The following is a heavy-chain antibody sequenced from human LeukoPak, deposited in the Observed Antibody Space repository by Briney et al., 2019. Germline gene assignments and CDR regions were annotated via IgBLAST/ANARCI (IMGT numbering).Heavy chain of an antibody. J-gene: IGHJ4*02. CDR2: INHSGST. CDR1: GGSFSGYY. CDR3: ARGGDSSGWYGFYYFDY. D-gene: IGHD6-19*01. Sequence: PSETLSLTCAVYGGSFSGYYWSWIRQPPGKGLEWIGGINHSGSTNYNPSLKSRVTISVDTSKNQFSLKLSSVTAADTAVYYCARGGDSSGWYGFYYFDYWGQGTLVTVSS. V-gene: IGHV4-34*01.